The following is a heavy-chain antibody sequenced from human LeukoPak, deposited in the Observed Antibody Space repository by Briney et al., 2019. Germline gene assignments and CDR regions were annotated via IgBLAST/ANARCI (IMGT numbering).Heavy chain of an antibody. Sequence: SVKVSCKASGGTFSSYAISWVRQAPGQGLEWMGGIIPIFGTANYAQKFQGRVTITTDESTSTAYMELSSLRSEDTAVYYCARDELSGSYWNAFDIWGQGTMVTVSS. CDR3: ARDELSGSYWNAFDI. J-gene: IGHJ3*02. D-gene: IGHD1-26*01. V-gene: IGHV1-69*05. CDR2: IIPIFGTA. CDR1: GGTFSSYA.